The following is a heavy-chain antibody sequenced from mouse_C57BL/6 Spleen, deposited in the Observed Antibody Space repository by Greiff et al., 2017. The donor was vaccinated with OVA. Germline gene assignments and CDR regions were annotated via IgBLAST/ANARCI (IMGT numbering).Heavy chain of an antibody. CDR2: ISSGSSTI. CDR1: GFTFSDYG. Sequence: EVQGVESGGGLVKPGGSLKLSCAASGFTFSDYGMHWVRQAPEKGLEWVAYISSGSSTIYYADTVKGRFTISRDNAKNTLFLQMTSLRSEDTAMYYCARIGNLAYWGQGTLVTVSA. D-gene: IGHD4-1*01. J-gene: IGHJ3*01. V-gene: IGHV5-17*01. CDR3: ARIGNLAY.